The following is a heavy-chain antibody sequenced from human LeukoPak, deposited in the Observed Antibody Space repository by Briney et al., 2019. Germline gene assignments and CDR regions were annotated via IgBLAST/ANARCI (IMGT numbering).Heavy chain of an antibody. CDR2: ISSSSSYI. Sequence: GRSLRLSCAASGFTFSSYSMNWVRQAPGKGLEWVSSISSSSSYIYYADSVKGRFTISRDNAKNSLYLQMNSLRAEDTAVYYCAREIVVVVAALYSYGPHFDYWGQGTLVTVSS. J-gene: IGHJ4*02. V-gene: IGHV3-21*01. CDR3: AREIVVVVAALYSYGPHFDY. CDR1: GFTFSSYS. D-gene: IGHD2-15*01.